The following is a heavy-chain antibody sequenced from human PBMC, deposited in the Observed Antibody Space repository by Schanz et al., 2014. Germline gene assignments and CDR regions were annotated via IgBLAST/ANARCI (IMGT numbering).Heavy chain of an antibody. CDR1: GFTFSSYG. J-gene: IGHJ4*02. D-gene: IGHD2-15*01. CDR2: LSGSGGST. CDR3: ARDRGYCSGGSCLTFDY. Sequence: VQLVESGGGLVKPGGSLRLSCVASGFTFSSYGLHWVRQAPGKGLEWVSALSGSGGSTYYADSVKGRFTISRDNSKNTLYLQMNTLRAEDTAVYYCARDRGYCSGGSCLTFDYWGQGTLVTVSS. V-gene: IGHV3-NL1*01.